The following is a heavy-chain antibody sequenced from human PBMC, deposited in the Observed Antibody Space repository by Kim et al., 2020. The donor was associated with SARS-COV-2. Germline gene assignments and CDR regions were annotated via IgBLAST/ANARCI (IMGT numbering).Heavy chain of an antibody. J-gene: IGHJ6*02. Sequence: GGSLRLSCAASGFTFSSYAMSWVRQAPGKGLEWVSAISGSGGSTYYADSVKGRFTISRDNSKNTLYLQMNSLRAEDTAVYYCAKNMVVRGVTYYYYYYSMDVWGQGTTVTVSS. CDR3: AKNMVVRGVTYYYYYYSMDV. V-gene: IGHV3-23*01. CDR2: ISGSGGST. D-gene: IGHD3-10*01. CDR1: GFTFSSYA.